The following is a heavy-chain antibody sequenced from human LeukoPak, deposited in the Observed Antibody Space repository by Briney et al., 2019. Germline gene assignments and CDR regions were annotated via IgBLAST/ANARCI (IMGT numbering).Heavy chain of an antibody. CDR1: GYTFTSYY. Sequence: GASVKVSCKASGYTFTSYYMHWVRQAPGQGLEWMGIINPSGGSTSYAQKFQGRVTMTRDMSTSTVYMELSSLRSEDTAVHYCARRQETWIQLWYYNWFDPWGQGTLVTVSS. CDR3: ARRQETWIQLWYYNWFDP. J-gene: IGHJ5*02. V-gene: IGHV1-46*01. CDR2: INPSGGST. D-gene: IGHD5-18*01.